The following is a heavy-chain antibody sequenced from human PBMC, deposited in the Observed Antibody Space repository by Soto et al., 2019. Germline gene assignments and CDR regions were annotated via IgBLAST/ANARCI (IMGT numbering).Heavy chain of an antibody. CDR2: ISYDGNYK. Sequence: QVQLVGSGGGVVQPGRSLRLSCEASGFSFSNYGMHWVRQAPGKGLEWLAVISYDGNYKYYSDSVKGRFTVSRDSSKNTVYLQMDRLRAEDTALYYCARDAETHSYCSRTSCGLDPWGQGTLVTVSS. D-gene: IGHD2-2*01. V-gene: IGHV3-30*03. CDR1: GFSFSNYG. CDR3: ARDAETHSYCSRTSCGLDP. J-gene: IGHJ5*02.